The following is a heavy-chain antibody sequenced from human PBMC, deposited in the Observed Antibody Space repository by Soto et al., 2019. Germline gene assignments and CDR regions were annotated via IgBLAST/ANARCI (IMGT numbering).Heavy chain of an antibody. D-gene: IGHD2-8*01. CDR3: ARDPYHVLMVNAPNLYGMDV. V-gene: IGHV1-18*01. CDR2: INTYNGNT. Sequence: ASVKVSCKASGYTFTNYGISWVRQAPGQGLEWLGWINTYNGNTNYPQSLQGRLTMTTDTSTTTAYMELRSLRSDDTAVYYCARDPYHVLMVNAPNLYGMDVWGQGTTVTVS. CDR1: GYTFTNYG. J-gene: IGHJ6*02.